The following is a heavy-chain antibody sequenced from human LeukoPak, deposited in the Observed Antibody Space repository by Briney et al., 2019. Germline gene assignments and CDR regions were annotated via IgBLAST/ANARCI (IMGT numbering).Heavy chain of an antibody. J-gene: IGHJ5*02. V-gene: IGHV4-39*01. Sequence: PSETLSLTCTVSGGSISSALYHWGWIRQPPGKNLEWLGSVYYTGSTHNNPSLKGRVTISVDTSKNQFSLNLSSVTAADTAVYYCARQEIGLRSFDPWGQGTLVTVSS. CDR3: ARQEIGLRSFDP. CDR1: GGSISSALYH. D-gene: IGHD3/OR15-3a*01. CDR2: VYYTGST.